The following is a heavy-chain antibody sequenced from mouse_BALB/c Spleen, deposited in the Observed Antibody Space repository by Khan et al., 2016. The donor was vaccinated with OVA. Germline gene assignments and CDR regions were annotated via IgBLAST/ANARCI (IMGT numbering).Heavy chain of an antibody. Sequence: QVQLKQSGPGLVQPSQSLSITCTVSGFSLTNYGVHWVRQSPRKGLEWLGVIWRSGNTDYNAAFMSRLSITKDNSKSQVIFKMNTLQPDDTANYHCAIGNGSCVWYFDVWGAGTTVTVSS. CDR2: IWRSGNT. D-gene: IGHD2-2*01. V-gene: IGHV2-5*01. CDR3: AIGNGSCVWYFDV. J-gene: IGHJ1*01. CDR1: GFSLTNYG.